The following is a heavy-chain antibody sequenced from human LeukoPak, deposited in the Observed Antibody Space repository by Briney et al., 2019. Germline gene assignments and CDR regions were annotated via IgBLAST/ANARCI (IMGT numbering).Heavy chain of an antibody. Sequence: GRSLRLSCAASGFTFDDYAMHWVRQAPGKGLEWVSGISWNSGSIGYADSVKGRFTISRDNAKNSLYLQMNSLRAEDTALYYCAKDHSSSWYLIGWFDPWRQGTLVTVSS. CDR2: ISWNSGSI. CDR1: GFTFDDYA. D-gene: IGHD6-13*01. V-gene: IGHV3-9*01. CDR3: AKDHSSSWYLIGWFDP. J-gene: IGHJ5*02.